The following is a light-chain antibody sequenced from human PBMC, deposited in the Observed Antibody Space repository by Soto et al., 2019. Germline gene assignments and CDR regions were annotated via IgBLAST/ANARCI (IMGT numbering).Light chain of an antibody. CDR2: GTS. CDR3: QQYASSYSFT. J-gene: IGKJ3*01. CDR1: QSVTNNY. Sequence: EIVLPQSPGTLSLSPGERATLSCRASQSVTNNYLAWYQQKSGQAPRLLIYGTSSRATGVPDRFSGSGSGTDFTLTISRLEPEDFAVYYCQQYASSYSFTFGPGTKVGIK. V-gene: IGKV3-20*01.